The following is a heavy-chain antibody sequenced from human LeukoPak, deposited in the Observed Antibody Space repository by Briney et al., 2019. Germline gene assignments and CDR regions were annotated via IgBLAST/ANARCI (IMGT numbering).Heavy chain of an antibody. CDR3: ARDGTSADDY. J-gene: IGHJ4*02. Sequence: ASVKVSCKTSGYTFGNFGINWVRQAPGQGLEWMGWISGNNDNPNYGQKFQGRFTVTTDSSTSTAYMELRNLTFDDTAVYYCARDGTSADDYWGQGTLVTVSS. CDR2: ISGNNDNP. V-gene: IGHV1-18*01. D-gene: IGHD1-26*01. CDR1: GYTFGNFG.